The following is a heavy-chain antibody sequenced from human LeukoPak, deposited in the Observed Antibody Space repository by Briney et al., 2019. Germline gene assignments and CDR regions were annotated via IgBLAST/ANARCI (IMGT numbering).Heavy chain of an antibody. D-gene: IGHD6-13*01. CDR1: GGSFSGYY. CDR2: INHSGST. J-gene: IGHJ4*02. V-gene: IGHV4-34*01. CDR3: ARSYLAAAGT. Sequence: SETLSLTCAVYGGSFSGYYWSWIRQPPGKGLEWIGEINHSGSTDYNPSLKSRVTISVDTSKNQFSLKLSSVTAADTAVYYCARSYLAAAGTWGQGTLVTVSS.